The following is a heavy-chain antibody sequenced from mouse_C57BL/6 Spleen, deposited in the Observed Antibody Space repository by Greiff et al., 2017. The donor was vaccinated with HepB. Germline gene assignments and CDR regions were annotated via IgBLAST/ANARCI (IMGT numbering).Heavy chain of an antibody. CDR2: IDPSYSYT. Sequence: QVQLQQPGAELVMPGASVKLSCKASGYTFTSYWMHWVKQRPGQGLEWIGEIDPSYSYTNYNQKFKGKSTVTVDKSSSTAYMQLSSLTSEDSAVYYCARRDYGSRGGYFDVWGTGTTVTVSS. CDR3: ARRDYGSRGGYFDV. D-gene: IGHD1-1*01. V-gene: IGHV1-69*01. J-gene: IGHJ1*03. CDR1: GYTFTSYW.